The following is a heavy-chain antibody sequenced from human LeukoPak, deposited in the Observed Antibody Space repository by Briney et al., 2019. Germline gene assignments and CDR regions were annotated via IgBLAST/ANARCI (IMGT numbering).Heavy chain of an antibody. J-gene: IGHJ4*02. CDR2: IYHSGTT. CDR3: ARNIVGPRQVDY. CDR1: GGPISSYY. Sequence: SETLSLTCTVSGGPISSYYWSWIRQPPGKGLEWIGYIYHSGTTNYNPSLKSRVTISVDTSKSQFSLKLSSVTAADTAIYYCARNIVGPRQVDYWGQGTLVTVSS. D-gene: IGHD1-26*01. V-gene: IGHV4-59*01.